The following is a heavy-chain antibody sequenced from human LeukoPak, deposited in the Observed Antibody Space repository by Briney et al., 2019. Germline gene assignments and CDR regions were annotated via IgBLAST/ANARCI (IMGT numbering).Heavy chain of an antibody. V-gene: IGHV1-18*01. D-gene: IGHD6-13*01. CDR3: ARVVGQQLGYYYYYYGMDV. CDR1: GYTFTSYG. Sequence: ASVKVSCKASGYTFTSYGISWVRQAPGQGLEWMGWISAYNGNTNYAQKLQGRVTMTTDTSTSTAYMELRSLRSDDAAVYYCARVVGQQLGYYYYYYGMDVWGQGTTVTVSS. CDR2: ISAYNGNT. J-gene: IGHJ6*02.